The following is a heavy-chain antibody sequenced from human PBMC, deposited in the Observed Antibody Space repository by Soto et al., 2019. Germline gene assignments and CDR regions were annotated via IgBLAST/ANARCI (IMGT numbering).Heavy chain of an antibody. CDR3: ARANPITSSSRFDD. CDR2: IIPILGIA. V-gene: IGHV1-69*02. CDR1: GGTFSSYT. J-gene: IGHJ4*02. Sequence: SVKVSCKASGGTFSSYTISWVRQAPGQGLEWMGRIIPILGIANYAQKFQGRVTITADKSTSTAYMELSSLRSEDTAEYYCARANPITSSSRFDDWGQGTLFTVSS. D-gene: IGHD2-2*01.